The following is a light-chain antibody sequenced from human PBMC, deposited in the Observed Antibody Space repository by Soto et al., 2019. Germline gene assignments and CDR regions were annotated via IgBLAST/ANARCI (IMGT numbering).Light chain of an antibody. J-gene: IGKJ3*01. V-gene: IGKV3-20*01. Sequence: EIVLTQSPGTPSLAPGEKATLSCRASQSVSSSYLAWYQQKPGQAPRLLIYGASSRATGIPDRFSGSGSGTDFTLTISRLEPEDFAVYYCQRYGRQGTFGPGTKVDIK. CDR1: QSVSSSY. CDR3: QRYGRQGT. CDR2: GAS.